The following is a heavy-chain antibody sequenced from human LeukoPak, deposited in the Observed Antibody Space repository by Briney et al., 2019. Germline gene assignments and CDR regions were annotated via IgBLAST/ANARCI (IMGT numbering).Heavy chain of an antibody. CDR1: GGTFSSHA. CDR3: ARITMTLGRRPYMDV. D-gene: IGHD3-22*01. CDR2: FILIFGTA. Sequence: SVKVSCKASGGTFSSHAISWVRQAPGQGLEWMGGFILIFGTANYAQKFQGRVTITTDESTSTAYMELSSLRSEDTAVYYCARITMTLGRRPYMDVWGKGTTVTVSS. J-gene: IGHJ6*03. V-gene: IGHV1-69*05.